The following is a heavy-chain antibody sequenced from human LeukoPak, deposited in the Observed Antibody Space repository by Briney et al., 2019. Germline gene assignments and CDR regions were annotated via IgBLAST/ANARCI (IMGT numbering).Heavy chain of an antibody. V-gene: IGHV4-4*02. CDR3: AREGGFYRPLDY. CDR1: GGSVTSTNW. D-gene: IGHD3-3*01. J-gene: IGHJ4*02. Sequence: PSETLSLTCDVSGGSVTSTNWWTWVRQPPGKVLEWIGEVHLDGRTNYNPSLKSRLILSVDLPENHISLKLTSVTAADTAVCYCAREGGFYRPLDYSGQGTLVTVSS. CDR2: VHLDGRT.